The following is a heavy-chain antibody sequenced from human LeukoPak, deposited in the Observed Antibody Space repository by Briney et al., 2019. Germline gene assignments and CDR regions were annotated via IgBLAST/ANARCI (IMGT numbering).Heavy chain of an antibody. CDR3: ATSYYDILTGYRPLAY. Sequence: ASVKVSFKVSGYTVTELSMHWVRQAPGNGLEWMGGFDPENGETIYAQKFQGRVTMTEDTSTDTAYMELSSLRSEDTAVYYCATSYYDILTGYRPLAYWGQGTLVTVSS. CDR2: FDPENGET. CDR1: GYTVTELS. D-gene: IGHD3-9*01. V-gene: IGHV1-24*01. J-gene: IGHJ4*02.